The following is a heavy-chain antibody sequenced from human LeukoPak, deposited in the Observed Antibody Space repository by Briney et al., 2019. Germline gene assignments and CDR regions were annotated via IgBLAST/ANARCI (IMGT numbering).Heavy chain of an antibody. CDR3: AASGFGFGELPSYFYYYMDV. CDR2: ISAYNGNT. Sequence: GASVKVSCKASGYTFTSYGISWVRQAPGQGLEWMGWISAYNGNTNYAQKFQERVTITRDTSTGTAYMELSSLRSEDTAVYYCAASGFGFGELPSYFYYYMDVWGKGTTVTISS. V-gene: IGHV1-18*01. CDR1: GYTFTSYG. D-gene: IGHD3-10*01. J-gene: IGHJ6*03.